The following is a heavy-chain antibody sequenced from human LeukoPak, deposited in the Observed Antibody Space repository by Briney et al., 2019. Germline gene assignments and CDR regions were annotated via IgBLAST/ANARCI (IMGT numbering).Heavy chain of an antibody. J-gene: IGHJ3*02. V-gene: IGHV3-7*01. Sequence: PGGSLRLSCAASGFTFSRYWMSWVRQAPGKGLEWVASIKQDGGEKYYVDSVKGRFTVSRDNAKNSVYEQMNRLRVEDTAIYYCARDADLGATISGAFDIWGQGRKVTVSS. CDR3: ARDADLGATISGAFDI. D-gene: IGHD5-24*01. CDR2: IKQDGGEK. CDR1: GFTFSRYW.